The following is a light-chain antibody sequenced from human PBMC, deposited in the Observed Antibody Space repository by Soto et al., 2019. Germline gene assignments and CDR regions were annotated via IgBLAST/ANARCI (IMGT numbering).Light chain of an antibody. CDR3: QQRSSWPLT. CDR2: DTS. Sequence: EIVLTQSPATLSLSPGERATLSCRASQSVRSYLGWYQQKPGQAPRPLIYDTSNRATGIPVRFSGSGSGTDFTLTISRLEPEDFAVYYCQQRSSWPLTFGGGTKVEIK. V-gene: IGKV3-11*01. CDR1: QSVRSY. J-gene: IGKJ4*01.